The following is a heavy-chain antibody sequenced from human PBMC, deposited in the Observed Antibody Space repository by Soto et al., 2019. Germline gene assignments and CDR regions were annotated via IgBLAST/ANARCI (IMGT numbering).Heavy chain of an antibody. V-gene: IGHV4-4*02. Sequence: QVQLQESGPGLVKPSGTLSLTCAVSGGSISSSNWWSWVRQPPGKGLEWIGEIYHSGSTNYNPSLKYRDTISVDQSKHHFALKLSSVTAADTAVYYCARVGGWYADYWGQGTLVTVSS. D-gene: IGHD6-19*01. CDR1: GGSISSSNW. CDR3: ARVGGWYADY. J-gene: IGHJ4*02. CDR2: IYHSGST.